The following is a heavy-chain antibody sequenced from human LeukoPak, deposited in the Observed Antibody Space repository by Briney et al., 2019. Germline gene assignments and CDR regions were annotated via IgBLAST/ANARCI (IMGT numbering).Heavy chain of an antibody. CDR2: IHYSGST. CDR3: ARASVTYYYYYYMDV. J-gene: IGHJ6*03. V-gene: IGHV4-59*01. Sequence: SETLSLTCTVSGGSITNYYWTWIRQPPGKGLEGIGYIHYSGSTNYNPSLKSRVTISVDTSKNQFSLKLSSVTAADTAVYYCARASVTYYYYYYMDVWGKGTTVTVSS. D-gene: IGHD4-11*01. CDR1: GGSITNYY.